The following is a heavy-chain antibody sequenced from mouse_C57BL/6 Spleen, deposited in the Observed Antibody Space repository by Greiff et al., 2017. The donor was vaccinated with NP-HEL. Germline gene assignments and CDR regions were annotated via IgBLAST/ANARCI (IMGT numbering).Heavy chain of an antibody. D-gene: IGHD1-1*01. CDR1: GYTFTSSW. V-gene: IGHV1-64*01. J-gene: IGHJ3*01. CDR2: IHPNSGST. Sequence: QVQLQQPGAELVKPGASVKLSCKASGYTFTSSWMHWVKQRPGQGLEWIGMIHPNSGSTNYNEKFKSKATLTVDKSSSPAYLQLSSLTSENSTVYYCARDGSGYALFAYWGQGTLGTVSA. CDR3: ARDGSGYALFAY.